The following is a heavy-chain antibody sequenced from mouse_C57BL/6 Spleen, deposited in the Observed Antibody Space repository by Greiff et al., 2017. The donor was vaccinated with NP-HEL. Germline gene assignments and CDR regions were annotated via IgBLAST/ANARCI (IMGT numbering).Heavy chain of an antibody. D-gene: IGHD1-1*01. CDR2: IRNKANNHAT. J-gene: IGHJ2*01. Sequence: EVQLVESGGGLVQPGGSMKLSCAASGFTFSDAWMDWVRQSPEKGLEWVAEIRNKANNHATYYAESVKGRFTISRDDSKSSVYLQMNSLRAEDTGIYYCTSQFITTVVGGDYWGQGTTLTVSS. CDR3: TSQFITTVVGGDY. V-gene: IGHV6-6*01. CDR1: GFTFSDAW.